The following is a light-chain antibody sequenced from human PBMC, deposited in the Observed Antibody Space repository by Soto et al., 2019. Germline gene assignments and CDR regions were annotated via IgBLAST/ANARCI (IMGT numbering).Light chain of an antibody. Sequence: DIQLTHSPSFLAASVGCRFNITCRASQGISSYLAWYQQKPGKAPKLLIYAASTLQSGVPSRFSGSGSGTEFTLTLSSLQPEDFATYYCQQLNSYPQSVTFGQGTKVDIK. CDR2: AAS. J-gene: IGKJ1*01. CDR1: QGISSY. V-gene: IGKV1-9*01. CDR3: QQLNSYPQSVT.